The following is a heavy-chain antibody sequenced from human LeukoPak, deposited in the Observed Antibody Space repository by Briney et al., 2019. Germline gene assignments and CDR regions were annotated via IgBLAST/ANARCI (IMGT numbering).Heavy chain of an antibody. CDR2: ISFSGST. CDR1: GGSISSYY. V-gene: IGHV4-59*01. D-gene: IGHD3-10*01. CDR3: ARDRPFYYGSGRPTDNYYYGMDV. J-gene: IGHJ6*02. Sequence: SETLSLTCTVSGGSISSYYWSWIQQPPGKGLEWIGYISFSGSTNYNPSLKSRVTISVDTSKNQFSLNLSSVTAADTAVYYCARDRPFYYGSGRPTDNYYYGMDVWGQGTTVAVSS.